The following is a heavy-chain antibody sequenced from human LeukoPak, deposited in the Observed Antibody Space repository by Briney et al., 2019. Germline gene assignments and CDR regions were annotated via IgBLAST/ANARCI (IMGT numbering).Heavy chain of an antibody. CDR1: GFTFSSYW. CDR3: ARDNYYGLGRPDY. CDR2: IKSDGSDT. D-gene: IGHD3-10*01. J-gene: IGHJ4*02. V-gene: IGHV3-74*01. Sequence: PGGCLRLSCAASGFTFSSYWMHWVRQAPGRGLVWVSRIKSDGSDTTYADSVKGRFTISRDNAKNTLYLQMNSLRAEDTAVYYCARDNYYGLGRPDYWGQGTLVTVSS.